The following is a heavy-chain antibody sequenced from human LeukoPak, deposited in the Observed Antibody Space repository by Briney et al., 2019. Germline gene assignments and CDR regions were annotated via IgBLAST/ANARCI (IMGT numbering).Heavy chain of an antibody. CDR1: GFTFSNYA. V-gene: IGHV3-23*01. CDR2: ISGSGGST. Sequence: GGSLRLSCAASGFTFSNYAMSWVRQAPGKGLEWVSSISGSGGSTYYADSVRGRFTISRDNSENTLYLQMNSLRAEDTAIYYCAKVRNLIYYYGMDVWGQGTTVTVSS. CDR3: AKVRNLIYYYGMDV. J-gene: IGHJ6*02. D-gene: IGHD1-14*01.